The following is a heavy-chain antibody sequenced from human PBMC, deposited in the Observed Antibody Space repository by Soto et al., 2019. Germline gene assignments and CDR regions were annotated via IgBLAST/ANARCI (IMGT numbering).Heavy chain of an antibody. CDR3: ARDRVVPAENYYYSGMDV. J-gene: IGHJ6*02. Sequence: ASVKVSCKASGYTFTSYGISWVRQAPGQGLEWMGWISAYNGNTNYAQKLQGRVTMTTDTSTSPAYMELRSLRSDDTAVYYCARDRVVPAENYYYSGMDVWGQGTTVTVSS. CDR1: GYTFTSYG. CDR2: ISAYNGNT. D-gene: IGHD2-2*01. V-gene: IGHV1-18*01.